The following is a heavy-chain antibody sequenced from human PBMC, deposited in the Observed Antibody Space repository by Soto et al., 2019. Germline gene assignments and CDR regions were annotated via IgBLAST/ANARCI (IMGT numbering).Heavy chain of an antibody. CDR3: ARTYYDFWSGYYLLDP. J-gene: IGHJ5*02. D-gene: IGHD3-3*01. CDR1: GFSLSNARMG. V-gene: IGHV2-26*01. Sequence: SGPTLVNPTETLTLTCTVSGFSLSNARMGVSWIRQPPGKALEWLAHIFSNDEKSYSTSLKSRLTISKDTSKSQVVLTMTNMDPVDTATYYCARTYYDFWSGYYLLDPWGQGTLVTVSS. CDR2: IFSNDEK.